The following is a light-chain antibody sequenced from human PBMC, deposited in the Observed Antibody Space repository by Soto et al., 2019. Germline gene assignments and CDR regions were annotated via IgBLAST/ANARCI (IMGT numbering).Light chain of an antibody. CDR1: QSVSRSY. V-gene: IGKV3-15*01. CDR2: GAS. Sequence: EIVLTQSPGTLSLSPGDRATPSCRASQSVSRSYLGWYQQKPGQIPRLLIYGASTRVTGIPARFSGSGSGTDFTLTISSLQSEDFAVYYCQQYNNWPRTFGQGTKGDIK. CDR3: QQYNNWPRT. J-gene: IGKJ1*01.